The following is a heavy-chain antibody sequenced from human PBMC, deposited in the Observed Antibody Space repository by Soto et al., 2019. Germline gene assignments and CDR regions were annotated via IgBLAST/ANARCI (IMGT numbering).Heavy chain of an antibody. D-gene: IGHD6-13*01. CDR3: AKDGIPSQQLSV. CDR1: GXPFSSYS. CDR2: ISGSGGST. V-gene: IGHV3-23*01. Sequence: GSRRLSCAASGXPFSSYSISWVRQAPGKGLELVSAISGSGGSTYYADSVKGRFTISRDNSKNTLYLQMNSLRAQDTDVYYCAKDGIPSQQLSVWGQGTTGPVSS. J-gene: IGHJ6*02.